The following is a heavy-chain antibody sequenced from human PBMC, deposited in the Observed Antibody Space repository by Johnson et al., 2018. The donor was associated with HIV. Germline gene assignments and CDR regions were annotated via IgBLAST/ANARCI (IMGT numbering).Heavy chain of an antibody. CDR2: T. J-gene: IGHJ3*02. Sequence: TGYADSVKGRFTISRDNAKNSLYLQMNSLRAEDTALYYCARDLGYYYDSSGHDAFDIWGQGTRVTVSS. CDR3: ARDLGYYYDSSGHDAFDI. D-gene: IGHD3-22*01. V-gene: IGHV3-20*03.